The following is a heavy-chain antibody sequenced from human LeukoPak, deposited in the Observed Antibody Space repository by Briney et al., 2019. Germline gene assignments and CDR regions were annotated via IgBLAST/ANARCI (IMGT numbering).Heavy chain of an antibody. J-gene: IGHJ4*02. V-gene: IGHV4-61*01. D-gene: IGHD5-24*01. CDR1: GGSVSSGSYY. CDR2: IYYSGST. CDR3: ARDGIGMATIDY. Sequence: SETLSLICTVSGGSVSSGSYYWSWIRQPPGKGLEWIGYIYYSGSTNYNPSLKSRVTISVDTSKNQFSLKLSSVTAADTAVYYCARDGIGMATIDYWGQGTLVTVSS.